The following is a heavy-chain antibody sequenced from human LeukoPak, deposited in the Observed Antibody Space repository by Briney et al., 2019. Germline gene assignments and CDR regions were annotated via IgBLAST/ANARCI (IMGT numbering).Heavy chain of an antibody. J-gene: IGHJ4*02. CDR3: ARVSRNNWNDLRYFDY. D-gene: IGHD1-20*01. CDR1: GHTFTSYD. Sequence: ASVKVSCKASGHTFTSYDINWVRQATGQGLEWMGWMNPNSGNTGYAQRFQGRVTMTRNTSISTAYMELSSLRSEDTAVYYCARVSRNNWNDLRYFDYWGQGTLVTVSS. V-gene: IGHV1-8*01. CDR2: MNPNSGNT.